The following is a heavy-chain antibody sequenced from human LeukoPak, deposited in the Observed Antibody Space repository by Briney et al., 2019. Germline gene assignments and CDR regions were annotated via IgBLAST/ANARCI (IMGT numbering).Heavy chain of an antibody. D-gene: IGHD6-19*01. CDR1: GFTFSSYW. J-gene: IGHJ4*02. CDR2: IHSDGGST. V-gene: IGHV3-74*01. Sequence: GGSLRLSCAASGFTFSSYWMHWVRQAPGKGLVWVSHIHSDGGSTTYADSVKGRFTISRDNSKNTLYLQMNSLRAEDTAVYYCAKDGLLSTVAGSFAFDYWGQGTLVTVSS. CDR3: AKDGLLSTVAGSFAFDY.